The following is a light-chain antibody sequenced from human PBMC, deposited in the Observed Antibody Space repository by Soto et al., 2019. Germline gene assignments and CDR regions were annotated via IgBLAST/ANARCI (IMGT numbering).Light chain of an antibody. CDR3: LQDYNYPWT. V-gene: IGKV1-6*01. J-gene: IGKJ1*01. Sequence: AIQMTPSQSSLSASVGDRVTITCRASQGIRNDLGWYQQKPGKAPKLLIYTASSLQSGVPSRFSGSGSGTDFTLTISSLQPEDFATYYCLQDYNYPWTFGQGTKVDIK. CDR1: QGIRND. CDR2: TAS.